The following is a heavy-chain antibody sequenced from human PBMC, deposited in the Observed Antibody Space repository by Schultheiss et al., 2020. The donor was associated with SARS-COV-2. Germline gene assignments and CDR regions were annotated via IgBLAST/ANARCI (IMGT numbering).Heavy chain of an antibody. V-gene: IGHV4-34*01. J-gene: IGHJ3*02. D-gene: IGHD3-9*01. Sequence: SETLSLTCAVYGGSFSGYYWSWIRQPPGKGLEWIGYIYYSGSTYYNPSLKSRVTISVDTSKNQFSLKLRSVTAADTAVYYCARGAEPYYDILTGYYMGIGAFDIWGQGTMVTVSS. CDR1: GGSFSGYY. CDR3: ARGAEPYYDILTGYYMGIGAFDI. CDR2: IYYSGST.